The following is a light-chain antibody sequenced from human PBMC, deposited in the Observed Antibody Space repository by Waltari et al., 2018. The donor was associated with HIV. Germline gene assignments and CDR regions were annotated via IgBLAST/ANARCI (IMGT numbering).Light chain of an antibody. J-gene: IGKJ2*03. Sequence: DIVMTQSPDSLAVSLGERATINCKSSQSVIYSSNNKNHLAWYQQKPGQPPKLLIYWASARESGVPDRFSGSGSGTDFTLTITSLQAEDVAVYYCQQYRGTPHSFGQGTKLEIK. CDR1: QSVIYSSNNKNH. CDR2: WAS. CDR3: QQYRGTPHS. V-gene: IGKV4-1*01.